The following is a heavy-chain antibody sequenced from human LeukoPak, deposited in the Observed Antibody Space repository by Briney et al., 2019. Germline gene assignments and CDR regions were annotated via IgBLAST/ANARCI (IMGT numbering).Heavy chain of an antibody. D-gene: IGHD2-8*02. J-gene: IGHJ4*02. CDR2: IYYSGST. V-gene: IGHV4-31*03. CDR1: GGSISSGGYY. Sequence: SETLSLTCTVSGGSISSGGYYWSWIRQHPGKGLEWIGYIYYSGSTYYNPSLKSRVTISVDTSKNQFSLKLSSVTAADTAVYYCARSGGITTGSDYWGQGTLVTVSS. CDR3: ARSGGITTGSDY.